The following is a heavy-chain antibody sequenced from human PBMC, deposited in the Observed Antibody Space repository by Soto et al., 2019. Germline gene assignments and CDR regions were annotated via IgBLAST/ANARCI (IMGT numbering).Heavy chain of an antibody. Sequence: SETMSHTCAVSYGSISSGGYSWSCIRPPPGKGLEWIGYIYHSGSSYYNPSLKSRVTISVDRSNNQISLKLSSLTAADTAVYYCARIESGYSYCLDYWGQGTLVTVS. CDR1: YGSISSGGYS. V-gene: IGHV4-30-2*01. D-gene: IGHD5-18*01. CDR2: IYHSGSS. J-gene: IGHJ4*02. CDR3: ARIESGYSYCLDY.